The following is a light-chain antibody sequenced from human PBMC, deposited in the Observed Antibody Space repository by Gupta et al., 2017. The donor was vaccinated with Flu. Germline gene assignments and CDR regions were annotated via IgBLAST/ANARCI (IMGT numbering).Light chain of an antibody. V-gene: IGLV2-14*01. CDR2: EVS. J-gene: IGLJ2*01. CDR3: SSYTTSSTRL. Sequence: QSALTQPASVSGSPGQSITISCAGTSSDVGAYDYVSWYQQHPGKAPKLILYEVSNRPSGVSNRFSGSKSGYTASLTISGLQVEDEADYYCSSYTTSSTRLFGGGTKVTVL. CDR1: SSDVGAYDY.